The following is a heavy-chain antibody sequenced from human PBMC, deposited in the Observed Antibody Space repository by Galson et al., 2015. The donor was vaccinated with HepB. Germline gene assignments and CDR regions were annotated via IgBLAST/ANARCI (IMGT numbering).Heavy chain of an antibody. V-gene: IGHV3-23*01. Sequence: SLRLSCAASGLTFSSFAMSWVRQAPGKGLEWVSAISGNGGNTYYADSVKGRFTISRDNSKSTLYLQMNSLRAEDTAVYYCASPLPRFSSSWYAFDIWGQGTMVTVSS. CDR2: ISGNGGNT. D-gene: IGHD6-13*01. J-gene: IGHJ3*02. CDR1: GLTFSSFA. CDR3: ASPLPRFSSSWYAFDI.